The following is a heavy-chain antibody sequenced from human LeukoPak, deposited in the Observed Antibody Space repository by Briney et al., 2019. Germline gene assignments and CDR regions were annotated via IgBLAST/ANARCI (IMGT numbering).Heavy chain of an antibody. Sequence: GASVKVSCKVSGYTLTELSMHWVRQAPGKGLEWMGGFDPEDGETIYAQKFQGRVTMTEDTSTDTAYMELSSLRSEDTAVYYCATDFLTVTTVECAFDIWGQGTMVTVSS. J-gene: IGHJ3*02. CDR3: ATDFLTVTTVECAFDI. V-gene: IGHV1-24*01. CDR2: FDPEDGET. CDR1: GYTLTELS. D-gene: IGHD4-17*01.